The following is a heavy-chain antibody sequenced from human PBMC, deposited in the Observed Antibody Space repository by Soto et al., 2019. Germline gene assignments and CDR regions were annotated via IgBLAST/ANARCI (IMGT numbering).Heavy chain of an antibody. CDR2: IYDSGRT. D-gene: IGHD7-27*01. Sequence: SETLSLTCTVSGASICSGSYYWSWIRQYPGEGLVWIGHIYDSGRTYYNPSLESRVSISIDTSKNEFSLTLTSVTAADTAVYYCARLTTIITGAFDDWGLGTVVTVSS. CDR3: ARLTTIITGAFDD. CDR1: GASICSGSYY. V-gene: IGHV4-31*03. J-gene: IGHJ4*02.